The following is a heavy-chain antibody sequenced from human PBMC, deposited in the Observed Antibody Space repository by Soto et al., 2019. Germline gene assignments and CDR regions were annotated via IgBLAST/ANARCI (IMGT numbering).Heavy chain of an antibody. CDR1: GFTFSSYA. CDR2: ISGSGGST. V-gene: IGHV3-23*01. D-gene: IGHD6-19*01. Sequence: VQLLESGGGLVQPGGSLRLSCAASGFTFSSYAMSWVRQAPGKGLEWVSAISGSGGSTYYADSVKGRFTISRDNSKNTLYLQMNSLRAEDTAVYYCAKHTRGEQWLVDWFDPWGQGTLVTVSS. J-gene: IGHJ5*02. CDR3: AKHTRGEQWLVDWFDP.